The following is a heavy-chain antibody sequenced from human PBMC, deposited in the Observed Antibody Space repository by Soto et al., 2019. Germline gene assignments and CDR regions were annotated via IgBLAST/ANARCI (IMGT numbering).Heavy chain of an antibody. D-gene: IGHD3-10*01. CDR3: AKLGGSGSYYYYYYYMNV. CDR1: GVTFSSFA. J-gene: IGHJ6*03. CDR2: ISGSGDST. V-gene: IGHV3-23*01. Sequence: GGSLRLSCTASGVTFSSFAMSWVRQAPGKGLEWVSAISGSGDSTYYADSVKGRFTISRDNSNNTLFLQMNSLRAEDTALYYCAKLGGSGSYYYYYYYMNVWGKGTTVTVSS.